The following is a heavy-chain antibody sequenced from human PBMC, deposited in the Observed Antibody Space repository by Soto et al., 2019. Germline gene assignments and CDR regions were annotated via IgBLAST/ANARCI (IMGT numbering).Heavy chain of an antibody. Sequence: SVKVSCKASGYTFTSYGISWVRQAPGQGLEWMGGIIPIFGTANYAQKFQGRVTMTADESTSTAYMELSSLRSEDTAVYYCARTCGGDCYGGYYYYGMDVWGQGTTVTVSS. CDR3: ARTCGGDCYGGYYYYGMDV. CDR1: GYTFTSYG. D-gene: IGHD2-21*02. J-gene: IGHJ6*02. CDR2: IIPIFGTA. V-gene: IGHV1-69*13.